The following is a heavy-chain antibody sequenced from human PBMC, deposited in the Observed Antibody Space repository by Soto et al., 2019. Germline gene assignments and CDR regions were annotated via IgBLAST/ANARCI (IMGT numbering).Heavy chain of an antibody. D-gene: IGHD4-17*01. CDR3: GRGPRTTVTLRMGVGAPMVGSFDP. Sequence: KPSETLSLTCTVSGGSISSSSYYWGWIRQPPGKGLEWIGSIYYSGSTYYNPSLKSRVTISVDTSKNQFSLKLSSVTAADTAVYYCGRGPRTTVTLRMGVGAPMVGSFDPWGKGTLGTVSS. J-gene: IGHJ5*02. V-gene: IGHV4-39*01. CDR1: GGSISSSSYY. CDR2: IYYSGST.